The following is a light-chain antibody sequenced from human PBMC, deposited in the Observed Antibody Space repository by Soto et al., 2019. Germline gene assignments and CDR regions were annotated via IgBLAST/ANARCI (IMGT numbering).Light chain of an antibody. J-gene: IGLJ2*01. CDR3: SLYISSSTLVV. CDR2: DVS. CDR1: SSDLGGYNY. V-gene: IGLV2-14*01. Sequence: QSVLTQPASVSGSPGQSITISCTGTSSDLGGYNYVSWYQQHPGKAPKLMIYDVSNRPSGVSNRFSGSKSGNTASLTISGLQAEDEADYYCSLYISSSTLVVFGGGTQLTVL.